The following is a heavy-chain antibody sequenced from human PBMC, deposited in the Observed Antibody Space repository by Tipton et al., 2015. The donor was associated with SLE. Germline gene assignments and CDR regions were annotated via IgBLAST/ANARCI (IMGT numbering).Heavy chain of an antibody. CDR3: AGSLVWLLYGVDY. CDR1: GFTFSSHA. J-gene: IGHJ4*02. D-gene: IGHD3-3*01. Sequence: SLRLSCAASGFTFSSHAMSWVRQAPEKGLEWVSGISGSGGATYYADSVKGRFTMSRDNSKNTLYLQMNSLRADDTAVYYCAGSLVWLLYGVDYWGQGTLVTVSS. V-gene: IGHV3-23*01. CDR2: ISGSGGAT.